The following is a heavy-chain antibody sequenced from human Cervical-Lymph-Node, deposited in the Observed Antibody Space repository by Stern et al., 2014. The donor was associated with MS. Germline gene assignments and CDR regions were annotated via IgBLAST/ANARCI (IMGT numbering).Heavy chain of an antibody. D-gene: IGHD2-15*01. V-gene: IGHV4-59*01. J-gene: IGHJ5*02. CDR3: ARVDDCSGGTCFLTSWFDP. CDR1: GGSFNNYY. Sequence: QLQLQESGPGLVKPSETLSLTCTVSGGSFNNYYWSWIRQPPGKGLEWIGYIYQDGSTKYNPSLKSRVTISLHTSKKQFSLRLTSVTAADTAVYYCARVDDCSGGTCFLTSWFDPWGQGTLVTVSS. CDR2: IYQDGST.